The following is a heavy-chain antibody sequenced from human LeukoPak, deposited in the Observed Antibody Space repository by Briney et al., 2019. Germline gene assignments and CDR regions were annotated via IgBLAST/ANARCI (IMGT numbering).Heavy chain of an antibody. CDR2: VHRSGST. V-gene: IGHV4-4*02. D-gene: IGHD2-21*01. J-gene: IGHJ4*02. CDR3: ARELLNAPTPGAY. CDR1: IDSTNGNY. Sequence: SETLSLTCAVSIDSTNGNYWSWVRQSPGKGLEWIGEVHRSGSTNYKPSLKRRVTISIDRSKDQISLDLTSVTATDTAVYYCARELLNAPTPGAYWGQGILVTVSS.